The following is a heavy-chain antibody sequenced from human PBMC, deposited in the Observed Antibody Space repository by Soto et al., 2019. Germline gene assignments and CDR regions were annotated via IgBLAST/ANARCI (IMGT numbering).Heavy chain of an antibody. CDR1: GGTFSSYA. V-gene: IGHV1-69*01. Sequence: QVQLVQSGAEVKKPGSSVKVSCKASGGTFSSYAISWVRQAPGQGLEWMGGIIPIFGTANYAQKFQGRVTITADESTSTAYMELSRLRSEDTAVYYCARLYSGRRDGYNYQDYWGQGTLVTVSS. J-gene: IGHJ4*02. CDR3: ARLYSGRRDGYNYQDY. CDR2: IIPIFGTA. D-gene: IGHD5-12*01.